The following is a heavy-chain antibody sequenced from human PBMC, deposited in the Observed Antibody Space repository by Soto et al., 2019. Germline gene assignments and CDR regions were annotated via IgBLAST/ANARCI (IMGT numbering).Heavy chain of an antibody. D-gene: IGHD3-16*01. CDR1: GFSLSTSRVG. Sequence: SGPTLVNPTQTLTLTCSFSGFSLSTSRVGVAWIRQPPGKALEWLAIIYWDDDRRYSPSLKTRLAITKDTSKNQVVLTLTNLDPGDTAKYFCATIMVPGGGVSALDAFDMWGQGTMVTVSS. J-gene: IGHJ3*02. V-gene: IGHV2-5*02. CDR3: ATIMVPGGGVSALDAFDM. CDR2: IYWDDDR.